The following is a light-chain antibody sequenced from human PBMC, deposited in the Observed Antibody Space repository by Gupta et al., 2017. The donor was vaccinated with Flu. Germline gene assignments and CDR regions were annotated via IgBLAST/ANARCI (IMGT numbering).Light chain of an antibody. J-gene: IGKJ2*01. CDR3: QQYDDWPLYT. Sequence: ATLSVSPGERATLSCRASQSVSNNLAWYQQKPGQPPRLLIHGASIRATGVPARFSGSGSGTEFTLTISSLQSEDFAVYHCQQYDDWPLYTFGQGTKLEIK. V-gene: IGKV3-15*01. CDR1: QSVSNN. CDR2: GAS.